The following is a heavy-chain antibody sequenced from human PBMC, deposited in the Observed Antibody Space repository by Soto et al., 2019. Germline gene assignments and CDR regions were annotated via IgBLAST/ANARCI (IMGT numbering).Heavy chain of an antibody. CDR2: IGLGSSTK. CDR1: GFTFRNYG. D-gene: IGHD3-22*01. CDR3: ARDQLYYNDISGRPLNAFDV. V-gene: IGHV3-48*01. Sequence: GGSLRLSCAASGFTFRNYGMSWVRQAPGKGLEWVSYIGLGSSTKYYADSVEGRFTISRDNAKNSLYLQMNSLRAEDTAVYYCARDQLYYNDISGRPLNAFDVWGQGTMVTVSS. J-gene: IGHJ3*01.